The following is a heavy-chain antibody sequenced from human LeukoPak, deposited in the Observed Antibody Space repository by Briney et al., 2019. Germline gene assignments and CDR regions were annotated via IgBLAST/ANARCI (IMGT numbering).Heavy chain of an antibody. J-gene: IGHJ6*04. CDR3: AKDSLITMVRGVVVNYYGMDV. D-gene: IGHD3-10*01. CDR1: GFTFSSYG. Sequence: GGSLRLSCAASGFTFSSYGMHWVRQAPGKGLEWVAVVSYDGSNKYYADSVKGRFTISRDNSKNTLYLQMNGLRAEDTAVYYCAKDSLITMVRGVVVNYYGMDVWGKGTTVTVSS. CDR2: VSYDGSNK. V-gene: IGHV3-30*18.